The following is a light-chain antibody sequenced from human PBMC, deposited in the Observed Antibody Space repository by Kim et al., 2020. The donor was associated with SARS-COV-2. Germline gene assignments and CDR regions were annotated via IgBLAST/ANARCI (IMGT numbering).Light chain of an antibody. CDR1: SRDVGGYNY. CDR2: DVS. CDR3: NSYTSSSTLV. J-gene: IGLJ2*01. Sequence: QSALTQPASVSGSPGQSITISCTGTSRDVGGYNYVSWYQQHPGKAPKLMIYDVSNRPSGVSNRFSGSKSGNTASLTISGLQAEDEADHYCNSYTSSSTLVFGGGTQLTVL. V-gene: IGLV2-14*03.